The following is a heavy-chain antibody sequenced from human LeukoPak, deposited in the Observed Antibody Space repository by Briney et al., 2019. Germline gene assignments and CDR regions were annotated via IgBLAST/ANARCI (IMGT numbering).Heavy chain of an antibody. D-gene: IGHD3-3*01. CDR2: INSDGSST. V-gene: IGHV3-74*01. CDR1: GFTFSSYW. CDR3: ARGGSRFLEWLFGIDY. J-gene: IGHJ4*02. Sequence: SGGSLRLSCAASGFTFSSYWMHWVRQAPGKGLVWVSRINSDGSSTSYADSVKGRFTISRDNAKNTLYLQMNSLRAEDTAVYYCARGGSRFLEWLFGIDYWGQGTLVTVSS.